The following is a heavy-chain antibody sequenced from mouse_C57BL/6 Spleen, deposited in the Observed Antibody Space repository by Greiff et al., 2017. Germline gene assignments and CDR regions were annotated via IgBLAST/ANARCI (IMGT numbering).Heavy chain of an antibody. V-gene: IGHV2-9-1*01. Sequence: VKLKESGPGLVAPSQSLSITCTVSGFSLTSYAISWVRQPPGKGLEWLGVIWTGGGTNYNSALKSRLSISKDNSKSQVFLKMNSLQTDDTARYYCASLPYYGSSYWYFDVWGTGTTVTVSS. D-gene: IGHD1-1*01. J-gene: IGHJ1*03. CDR2: IWTGGGT. CDR1: GFSLTSYA. CDR3: ASLPYYGSSYWYFDV.